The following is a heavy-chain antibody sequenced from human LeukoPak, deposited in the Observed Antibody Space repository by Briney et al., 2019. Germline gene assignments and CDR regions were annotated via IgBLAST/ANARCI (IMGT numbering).Heavy chain of an antibody. CDR1: GFTFSSYW. CDR2: IKQDGSET. D-gene: IGHD2-15*01. V-gene: IGHV3-7*01. Sequence: GGSLRLSCAASGFTFSSYWMSWVRQAPGKGLEWVANIKQDGSETYYVDSVKGRFTISRDNAKNSLYLQMNSLRAEDTAVYYCARFGGYCSGGSCYSPRENWFDPWGQGTLVTVSS. J-gene: IGHJ5*02. CDR3: ARFGGYCSGGSCYSPRENWFDP.